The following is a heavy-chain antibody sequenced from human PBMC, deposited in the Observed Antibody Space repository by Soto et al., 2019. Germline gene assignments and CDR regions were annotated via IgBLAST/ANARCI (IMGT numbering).Heavy chain of an antibody. CDR1: GFTFSSYA. CDR2: ISGSGGST. V-gene: IGHV3-23*01. D-gene: IGHD5-18*01. J-gene: IGHJ4*02. CDR3: AKDRIQLWSPSAPYYFDY. Sequence: PGGSLRLSCAASGFTFSSYAMSWVRQAPGKGLEWVSAISGSGGSTYYADSVKGRFTISRDNSKNTLYLQMNSLRAEDTAVYYCAKDRIQLWSPSAPYYFDYWGQRTLVTFSS.